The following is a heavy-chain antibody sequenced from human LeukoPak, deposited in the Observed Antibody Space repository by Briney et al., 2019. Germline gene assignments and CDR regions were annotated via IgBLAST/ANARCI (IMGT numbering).Heavy chain of an antibody. CDR2: IKQDGSEK. CDR1: GFSVRNNY. CDR3: ARYGSGSYPLDY. D-gene: IGHD3-10*01. V-gene: IGHV3-7*01. Sequence: GGSLRLSCVVSGFSVRNNYVSWVRQAPGKGLEWVANIKQDGSEKYYVDSVKGRFTISRDNAKNSLYLQMNSLRAEDTAVYYCARYGSGSYPLDYWGQGTLVTVSS. J-gene: IGHJ4*02.